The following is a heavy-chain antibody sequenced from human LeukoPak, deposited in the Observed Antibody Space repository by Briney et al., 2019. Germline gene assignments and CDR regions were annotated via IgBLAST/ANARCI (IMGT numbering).Heavy chain of an antibody. CDR1: GGSISSYY. Sequence: PSETLSLTCTVSGGSISSYYWSWIRQPAGKGLEWIGRIYTSGSTNYNPSLKSRVTMSVDTSKNQFTLKLSSVTAADTAVYYCAGGTYSVFFDYWGQGTLVTVSS. D-gene: IGHD3-16*01. J-gene: IGHJ4*02. V-gene: IGHV4-4*07. CDR2: IYTSGST. CDR3: AGGTYSVFFDY.